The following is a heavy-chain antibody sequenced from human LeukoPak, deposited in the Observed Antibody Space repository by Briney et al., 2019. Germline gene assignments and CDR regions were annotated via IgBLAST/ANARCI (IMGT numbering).Heavy chain of an antibody. J-gene: IGHJ4*02. CDR3: AYGSNSAADH. CDR1: GGSIRSWTYY. CDR2: IYYGGTN. Sequence: SETLSLTXTVSGGSIRSWTYYWGWIRQPPGKGLEWIGTIYYGGTNYYNPSLKSRVTISVDTSKNQFSLNLNSVTAADTAVYYCAYGSNSAADHWGQGTLVTVSS. D-gene: IGHD4-23*01. V-gene: IGHV4-39*01.